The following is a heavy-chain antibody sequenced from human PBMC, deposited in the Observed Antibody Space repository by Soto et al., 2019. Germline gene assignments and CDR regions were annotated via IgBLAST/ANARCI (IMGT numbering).Heavy chain of an antibody. CDR3: AREGDYYDSSGYYSHNWFDP. V-gene: IGHV4-30-2*01. D-gene: IGHD3-22*01. Sequence: PSETLSLTCAVSGGSISSGGYSWSWIRQPPGKGLEWIGYIYHSGSTYYNPSLKSRVTISVDRSKNQFSLKLSSVTAADTAVYYCAREGDYYDSSGYYSHNWFDPWGQGTLVTVSS. J-gene: IGHJ5*02. CDR2: IYHSGST. CDR1: GGSISSGGYS.